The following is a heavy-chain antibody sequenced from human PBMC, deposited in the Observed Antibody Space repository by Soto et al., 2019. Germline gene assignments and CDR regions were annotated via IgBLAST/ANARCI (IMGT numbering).Heavy chain of an antibody. CDR3: TRDPGRSWFDP. Sequence: GASVKVSCKASGYTFTTHTLQWLRQAPGQRLERMGWINPGNGDTKYSQTFQGRVTITSDTSASTAYMELSSLGSEDTAVYYCTRDPGRSWFDPWGQGTLVTVSS. CDR2: INPGNGDT. J-gene: IGHJ5*02. D-gene: IGHD3-10*01. CDR1: GYTFTTHT. V-gene: IGHV1-3*01.